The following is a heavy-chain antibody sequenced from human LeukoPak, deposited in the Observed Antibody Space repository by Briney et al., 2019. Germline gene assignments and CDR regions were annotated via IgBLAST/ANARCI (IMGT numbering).Heavy chain of an antibody. CDR2: ISGYQGST. J-gene: IGHJ4*02. CDR1: GYTFTNYG. V-gene: IGHV1-18*01. D-gene: IGHD5-24*01. Sequence: GASVKVSCKASGYTFTNYGITWVRQAPGQGLERMGWISGYQGSTKYAQNFQGRVTMTIDTSTSTAYMDLRSLRSDDTAIYFCARSDLGTITAGPFNWGQGTLVAVSS. CDR3: ARSDLGTITAGPFN.